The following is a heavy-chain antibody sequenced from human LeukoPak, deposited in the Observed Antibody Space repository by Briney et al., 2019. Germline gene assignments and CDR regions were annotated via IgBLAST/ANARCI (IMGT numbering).Heavy chain of an antibody. CDR2: IYFGDSDT. Sequence: GESLKISCKNSGYSFTNYWITWVRQMPGKGLEWMGMIYFGDSDTGYSPSLEGQVTISADKSISTAYLQWSSLKASDTAMYYCARHGPYQTAVTPNPKYPRPDGFDMWGQGTMVTVSP. CDR1: GYSFTNYW. CDR3: ARHGPYQTAVTPNPKYPRPDGFDM. V-gene: IGHV5-51*01. J-gene: IGHJ3*02. D-gene: IGHD4-17*01.